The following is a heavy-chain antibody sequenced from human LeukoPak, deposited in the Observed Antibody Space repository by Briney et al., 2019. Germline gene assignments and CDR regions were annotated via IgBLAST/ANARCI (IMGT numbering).Heavy chain of an antibody. J-gene: IGHJ4*02. CDR2: ISAYNGNT. CDR1: GYTFTSYG. V-gene: IGHV1-18*01. D-gene: IGHD3-22*01. CDR3: ARDLAVWGVYYYDSSGPLGRFGS. Sequence: ASVKVSCKASGYTFTSYGISWVRQAPGQGLEWMGWISAYNGNTNYAQKLQGRVTMTTDTSTSTAYMELRSLRSDDTAVYYCARDLAVWGVYYYDSSGPLGRFGSGAQGPRVTVSS.